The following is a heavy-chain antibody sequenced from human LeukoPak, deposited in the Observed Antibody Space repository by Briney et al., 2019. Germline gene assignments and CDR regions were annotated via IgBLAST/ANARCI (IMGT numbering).Heavy chain of an antibody. J-gene: IGHJ6*03. Sequence: PGGSLRLSCAASGFTFSSYNMNWVRQAPGKGLEWVSSIYSSSSYIYYADSVKGRFTISRDNAKNSLYLQMNSLRAEDTAVYYCARRGPKYYMDGWGKGTTVTVSS. CDR2: IYSSSSYI. V-gene: IGHV3-21*01. CDR3: ARRGPKYYMDG. CDR1: GFTFSSYN. D-gene: IGHD3/OR15-3a*01.